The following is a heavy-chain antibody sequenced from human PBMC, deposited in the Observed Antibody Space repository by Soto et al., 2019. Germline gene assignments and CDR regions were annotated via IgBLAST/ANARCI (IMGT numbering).Heavy chain of an antibody. D-gene: IGHD2-15*01. V-gene: IGHV4-30-4*01. CDR1: GGSISSGDYY. Sequence: PSETLSLTCTVSGGSISSGDYYWSWIRQPPGKGLEWIGYIYYSGSTYYNPSLKSRVTISVDTSKNQFSLKLSSVTAADTAVYYCARVVVVVAATQYYFDYWGQGTLVTVSS. J-gene: IGHJ4*02. CDR3: ARVVVVVAATQYYFDY. CDR2: IYYSGST.